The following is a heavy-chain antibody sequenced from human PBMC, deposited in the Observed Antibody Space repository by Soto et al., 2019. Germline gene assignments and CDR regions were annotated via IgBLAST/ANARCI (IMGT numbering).Heavy chain of an antibody. V-gene: IGHV3-74*01. Sequence: AGGSLRLSCEASGFTFYSYWMNWVRQAPGKGLVWVSRINGDGSTINYADSVRGRFTVSRDNAKNTLYLHTHSLRAEDTAVYYCARGGYSTGRAAADYWGQGTLVTVSS. CDR3: ARGGYSTGRAAADY. J-gene: IGHJ4*02. CDR2: INGDGSTI. CDR1: GFTFYSYW. D-gene: IGHD6-19*01.